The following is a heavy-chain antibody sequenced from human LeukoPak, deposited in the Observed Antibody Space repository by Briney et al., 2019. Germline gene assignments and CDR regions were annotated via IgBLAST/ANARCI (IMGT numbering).Heavy chain of an antibody. CDR3: ARESSSSWYWGDY. D-gene: IGHD6-13*01. J-gene: IGHJ4*02. V-gene: IGHV1-2*06. Sequence: GASVKVSCKASGYTFTSYAMNWVRQAPGQGLEWMGRLNPNNGGTNYAQKFQGRVTMTRDASTTTAYMELTRLRSDDTAVYYCARESSSSWYWGDYWGQGTLVTVSS. CDR1: GYTFTSYA. CDR2: LNPNNGGT.